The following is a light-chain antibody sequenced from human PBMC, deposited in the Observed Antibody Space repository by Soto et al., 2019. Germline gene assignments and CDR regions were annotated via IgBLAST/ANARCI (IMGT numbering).Light chain of an antibody. CDR2: SDD. V-gene: IGLV1-36*01. CDR3: VAWDDSLNGPV. J-gene: IGLJ2*01. CDR1: SSNIGNNA. Sequence: QSVLTQPPSVSEAPRQRVTISCSGSSSNIGNNAVNWYQQLPGKAPKLLIYSDDLLPSGVSDRFSGSKSGTSASLAISGLQSEDEANYYCVAWDDSLNGPVFGGGTKVTVL.